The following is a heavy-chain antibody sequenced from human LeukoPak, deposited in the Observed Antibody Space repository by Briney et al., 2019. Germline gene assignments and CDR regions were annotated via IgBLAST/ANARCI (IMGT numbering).Heavy chain of an antibody. Sequence: PGGSLRLSCAASGFTVSSNYMSWVRQAPGKGLEWVSVIYSGGSTYYADSVKGRFTISRDNSKNTLYLQMNSLRAEDTAVYYCARDPSYIVGASPFDYWGKGTLVTVSS. V-gene: IGHV3-66*02. CDR2: IYSGGST. J-gene: IGHJ4*02. CDR1: GFTVSSNY. D-gene: IGHD1-26*01. CDR3: ARDPSYIVGASPFDY.